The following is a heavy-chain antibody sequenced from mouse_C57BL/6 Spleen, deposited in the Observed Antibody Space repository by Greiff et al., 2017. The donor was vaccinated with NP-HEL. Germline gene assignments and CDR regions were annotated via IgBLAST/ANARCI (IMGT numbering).Heavy chain of an antibody. CDR1: GFSFTSYG. CDR2: IWSGGST. J-gene: IGHJ3*01. CDR3: ARESNWEGGVFAY. V-gene: IGHV2-2*01. Sequence: VQLVESGPGLVQPSQCLSITCTVSGFSFTSYGVHWVSQSPGKGLEWMGVIWSGGSTDYNAAFLSRLSISKDNSKSQVFVKMNSLQADDTAIYYCARESNWEGGVFAYWGQGTLVTVSA. D-gene: IGHD4-1*01.